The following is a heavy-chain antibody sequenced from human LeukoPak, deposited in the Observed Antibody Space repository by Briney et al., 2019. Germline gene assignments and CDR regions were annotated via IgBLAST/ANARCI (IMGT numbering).Heavy chain of an antibody. Sequence: SETPSLTSTVAGGSISSSSYYWGWIRQPPRKGLEWIGSIYYSGSTYYNPSLKRRVTISVDTSKNQFSLKVSSVTAADTAVYYCARWYNWNYYYYYMDLWGKGTTVTVSS. CDR1: GGSISSSSYY. V-gene: IGHV4-39*07. CDR3: ARWYNWNYYYYYMDL. J-gene: IGHJ6*03. CDR2: IYYSGST. D-gene: IGHD1-20*01.